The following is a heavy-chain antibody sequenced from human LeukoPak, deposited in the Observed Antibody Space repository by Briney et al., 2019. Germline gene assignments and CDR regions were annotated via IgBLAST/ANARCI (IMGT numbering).Heavy chain of an antibody. D-gene: IGHD6-13*01. CDR3: ARGRYSSSAFDP. CDR1: GYTFTGYY. V-gene: IGHV1-2*02. CDR2: INPTSGGA. J-gene: IGHJ5*02. Sequence: ASVKVSCKASGYTFTGYYMHWVRQAPGQGREGMGWINPTSGGANYAQKSQGRVTMTWDTSISTAYRELSRLRPDDTAVYYRARGRYSSSAFDPWGQGTLVTVSS.